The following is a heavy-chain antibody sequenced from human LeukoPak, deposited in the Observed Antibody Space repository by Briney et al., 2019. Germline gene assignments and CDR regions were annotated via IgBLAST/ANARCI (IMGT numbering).Heavy chain of an antibody. D-gene: IGHD6-19*01. V-gene: IGHV3-7*01. J-gene: IGHJ5*02. CDR1: GFTFSSYW. CDR3: ARDSSGWYHWFDP. Sequence: GGSLRLSCAASGFTFSSYWMSWVRQAPGKGLEWVANIKQDGSEKYYVDSVKGRFTISRDNAKNSPYLQMNSLRVEDTAVYYCARDSSGWYHWFDPWGQGTLVTVSS. CDR2: IKQDGSEK.